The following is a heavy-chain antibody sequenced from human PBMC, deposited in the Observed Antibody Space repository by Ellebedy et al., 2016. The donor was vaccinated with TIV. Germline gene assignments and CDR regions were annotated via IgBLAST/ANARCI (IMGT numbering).Heavy chain of an antibody. CDR3: ARDYDHGDARDFDY. CDR1: GGSISRTTDY. CDR2: IHYDGST. V-gene: IGHV4-39*01. D-gene: IGHD4-17*01. J-gene: IGHJ4*02. Sequence: GSLRPSCTVSGGSISRTTDYWGWIRQPPGKGLEWIGNIHYDGSTSYNPSLESRLTISVDTSANQFSLRLTSVTAADTAVYYCARDYDHGDARDFDYWGQGILVTVSS.